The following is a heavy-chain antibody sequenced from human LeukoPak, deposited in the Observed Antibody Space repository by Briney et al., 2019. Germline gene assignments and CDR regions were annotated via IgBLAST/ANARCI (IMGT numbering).Heavy chain of an antibody. Sequence: GGSLRLSCAASGFTFSSYAMSWVRQAPGKGLEWVSAINGGGASTDYADSVKGRFIISRDNSKNTLYLQMNGLRAEDTARYYCARDLLSGIGFFDYWGRGTLVTVSS. J-gene: IGHJ4*02. V-gene: IGHV3-23*01. D-gene: IGHD2/OR15-2a*01. CDR2: INGGGAST. CDR3: ARDLLSGIGFFDY. CDR1: GFTFSSYA.